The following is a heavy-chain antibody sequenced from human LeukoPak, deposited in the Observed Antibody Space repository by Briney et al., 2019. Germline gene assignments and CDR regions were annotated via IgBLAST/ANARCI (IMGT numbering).Heavy chain of an antibody. CDR2: ISAYNGNT. CDR3: AREYSTSPGGY. D-gene: IGHD6-6*01. Sequence: ASVKVSCKASGYTFTSYGISWVRQAPGQGLEWMGWISAYNGNTNYAQKLQGRVTMTTDTSTSTAYVELRSLESDDTAVYYCAREYSTSPGGYWGQGTLVTVSS. V-gene: IGHV1-18*01. J-gene: IGHJ4*02. CDR1: GYTFTSYG.